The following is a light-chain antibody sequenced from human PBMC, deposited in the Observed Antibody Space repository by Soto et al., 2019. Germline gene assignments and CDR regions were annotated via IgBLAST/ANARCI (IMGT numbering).Light chain of an antibody. V-gene: IGLV2-14*01. CDR1: SSDIGGYDY. J-gene: IGLJ3*02. Sequence: QSVLTQPASVSGSPGQSITISCTGTSSDIGGYDYVSWYQQHPGEAPKLMIYEVSNRPSGVSNRFSGSKSGNAASLTISGLQAEDEADYYCSSFTTSNTWVFGGGTKLTVL. CDR3: SSFTTSNTWV. CDR2: EVS.